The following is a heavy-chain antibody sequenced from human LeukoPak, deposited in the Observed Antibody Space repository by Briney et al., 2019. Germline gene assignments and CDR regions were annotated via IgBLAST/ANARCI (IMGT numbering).Heavy chain of an antibody. CDR3: ARGFRDGYNSGWFDP. J-gene: IGHJ5*02. V-gene: IGHV1-69*05. CDR2: IIPIFGTA. D-gene: IGHD5-24*01. Sequence: GASVKVSCKVSGYTLTELSMHWVRQAPGKGLEWMGGIIPIFGTANYAQKFQGRVTITTDESTSTAYMELSSLRSEDTAVYYCARGFRDGYNSGWFDPWGQGTLVTVSS. CDR1: GYTLTELS.